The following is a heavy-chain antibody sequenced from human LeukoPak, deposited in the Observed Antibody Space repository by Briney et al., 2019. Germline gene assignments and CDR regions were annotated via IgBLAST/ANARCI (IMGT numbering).Heavy chain of an antibody. CDR1: GGSISSYY. Sequence: PSETLSLTCTVSGGSISSYYWSWIRQPPGKGLEWIGYIYYSGSTNYNPSLKSRVTISVDTSKNQFSLKLSSVTAADTAVYYCARRRYYYDSSGYYYAVWDYWGQGTLVTVSS. CDR3: ARRRYYYDSSGYYYAVWDY. J-gene: IGHJ4*02. V-gene: IGHV4-59*01. CDR2: IYYSGST. D-gene: IGHD3-22*01.